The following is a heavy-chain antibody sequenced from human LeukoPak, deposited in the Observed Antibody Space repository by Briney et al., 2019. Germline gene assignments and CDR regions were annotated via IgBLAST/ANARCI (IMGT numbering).Heavy chain of an antibody. Sequence: GGSLRLSCAGSGFSFSSYGMHWVRQAPGKGLEWMAFIRSDGSNKYYADSVKGRFTISRDNSKNTLYLQMNSLRAEDTAVYYCAASSSSWYGSSYYYMDVWGKGTTVTISS. D-gene: IGHD6-13*01. CDR3: AASSSSWYGSSYYYMDV. CDR1: GFSFSSYG. CDR2: IRSDGSNK. V-gene: IGHV3-30*02. J-gene: IGHJ6*03.